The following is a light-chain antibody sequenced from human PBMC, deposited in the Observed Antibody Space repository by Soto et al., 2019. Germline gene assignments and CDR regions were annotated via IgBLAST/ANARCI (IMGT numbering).Light chain of an antibody. V-gene: IGLV2-14*01. CDR3: ISYTSSDTYV. CDR2: DVT. Sequence: QSALNQPASVSGSPGQSITISCTGTSTDVGGYKYVSWYQQHPGKAPKLMIYDVTSRPSGISNRFSGSKSGNTAFLIISGLQAEDEADYYCISYTSSDTYVFGTGTKVTVL. CDR1: STDVGGYKY. J-gene: IGLJ1*01.